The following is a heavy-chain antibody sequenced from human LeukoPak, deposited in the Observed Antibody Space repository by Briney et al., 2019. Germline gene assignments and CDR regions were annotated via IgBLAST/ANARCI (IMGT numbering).Heavy chain of an antibody. V-gene: IGHV4-34*01. CDR3: AREAAYSSGWYNGMDV. CDR2: INHSGST. J-gene: IGHJ6*02. CDR1: GGSFSGYY. D-gene: IGHD6-19*01. Sequence: SETLSLTCAVYGGSFSGYYWTWIRQPPGNGLEWIGEINHSGSTNYNPSLKSRVTISVDTSKNQFSLKLTSVTAADTAVYYCAREAAYSSGWYNGMDVWGQGTTVTVSS.